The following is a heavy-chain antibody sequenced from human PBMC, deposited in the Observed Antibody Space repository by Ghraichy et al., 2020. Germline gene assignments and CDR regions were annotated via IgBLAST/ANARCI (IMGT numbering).Heavy chain of an antibody. Sequence: GGSLRLSCAASGFTFSSYAMSWVRQAPGKGLEWVSAISGSGGSTYYADSVKGRFTISRDNSKNTLYLQMNSLRAEDTAVYYCAAVEWLVLDSYYYGMDVWGQGTTVTVSS. CDR1: GFTFSSYA. D-gene: IGHD3-3*01. J-gene: IGHJ6*02. CDR3: AAVEWLVLDSYYYGMDV. V-gene: IGHV3-23*01. CDR2: ISGSGGST.